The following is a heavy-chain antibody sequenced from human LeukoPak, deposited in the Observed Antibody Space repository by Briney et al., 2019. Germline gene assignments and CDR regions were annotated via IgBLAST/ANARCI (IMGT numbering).Heavy chain of an antibody. J-gene: IGHJ5*02. V-gene: IGHV1-8*01. CDR3: ARGYSDSSGYYWEWFDP. CDR2: MNPNSGNT. CDR1: GYTFTSYD. D-gene: IGHD3-22*01. Sequence: ASVKVSCKASGYTFTSYDINWVRQATGQGLEWMGWMNPNSGNTGYAQKFQGRVTMTRNTSISTAYMELSSLRSEDAAVYYCARGYSDSSGYYWEWFDPWGQGTLVTVSS.